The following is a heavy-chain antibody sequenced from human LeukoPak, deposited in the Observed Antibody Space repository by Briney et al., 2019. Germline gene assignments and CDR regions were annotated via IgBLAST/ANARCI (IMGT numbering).Heavy chain of an antibody. V-gene: IGHV3-30-3*02. CDR2: ISYDGSNK. CDR3: AKHGGAGTFWGPDY. CDR1: GCTFSSYA. D-gene: IGHD6-19*01. Sequence: PGGCLRLSWAASGCTFSSYAMHWVRQAPGKGLEWVAVISYDGSNKYYADSVKGRFTISRDNSKNTLYLQMNSLRAEDTAVYYCAKHGGAGTFWGPDYWGQGTLVTVSS. J-gene: IGHJ4*02.